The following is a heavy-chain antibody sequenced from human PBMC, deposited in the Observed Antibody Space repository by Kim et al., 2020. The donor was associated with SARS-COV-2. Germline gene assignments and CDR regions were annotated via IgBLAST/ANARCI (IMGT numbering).Heavy chain of an antibody. CDR1: GFTFSDYY. D-gene: IGHD6-13*01. CDR2: ISSSSSYT. Sequence: GGSLRLSCAASGFTFSDYYMSWIRQAPGKGLEWFSYISSSSSYTNYADSVKGRFTISRDNAKNSLYLQMNSLRAEDTAVYYCARVREGGSSWYSFDCWGQGPLATVSS. J-gene: IGHJ4*02. V-gene: IGHV3-11*05. CDR3: ARVREGGSSWYSFDC.